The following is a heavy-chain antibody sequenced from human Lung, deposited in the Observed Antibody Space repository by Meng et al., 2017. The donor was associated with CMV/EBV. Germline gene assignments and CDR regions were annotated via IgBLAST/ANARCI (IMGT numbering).Heavy chain of an antibody. CDR2: IFSNGEK. J-gene: IGHJ6*02. CDR3: ARMATYYYYGLTV. Sequence: GXXLVXPTETLTLTCNVSGFSLNNGRMRVSWIRQPPGKALEWLAHIFSNGEKSYSTSLKSRLTISKDSSRSQVVLTMTNMDPVDTGTYYCARMATYYYYGLTVWGQGTTVTVSS. CDR1: GFSLNNGRMR. V-gene: IGHV2-26*01.